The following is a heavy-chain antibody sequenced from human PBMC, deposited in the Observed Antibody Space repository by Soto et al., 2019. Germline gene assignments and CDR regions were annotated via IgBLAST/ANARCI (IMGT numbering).Heavy chain of an antibody. J-gene: IGHJ5*02. CDR1: GGTFSSYA. CDR3: ARKVRYCSGGSCYRHWFDP. Sequence: QVQLVQSGAEVKKPGSSVKVSCKASGGTFSSYAISWVRQAPGQGLEWMGGIIPIFGTSNYAQKFQGRVTITADESTSTAYMELSSLRSEDTAVYYCARKVRYCSGGSCYRHWFDPWGQGTLVTVYS. D-gene: IGHD2-15*01. CDR2: IIPIFGTS. V-gene: IGHV1-69*01.